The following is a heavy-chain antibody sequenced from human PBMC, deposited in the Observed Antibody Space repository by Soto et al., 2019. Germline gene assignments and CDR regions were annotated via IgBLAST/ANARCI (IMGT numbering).Heavy chain of an antibody. V-gene: IGHV5-51*01. CDR1: GYSFTSYW. D-gene: IGHD5-12*01. CDR2: IYPGDSDT. CDR3: ARGSGYDYWYYGTDV. Sequence: PGESLKISCKGSGYSFTSYWVGWVRQMPGKGLEWMGIIYPGDSDTRYSPSFQGQVTISADKSISTAYLQWSSLKASDTAMYYCARGSGYDYWYYGTDVWGQGTTVTVSS. J-gene: IGHJ6*02.